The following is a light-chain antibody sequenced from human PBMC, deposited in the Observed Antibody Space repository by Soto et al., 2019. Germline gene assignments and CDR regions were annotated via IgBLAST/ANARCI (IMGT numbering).Light chain of an antibody. V-gene: IGKV3D-7*01. CDR3: QQDYNLPPS. CDR2: GAS. Sequence: EIVMTQSPATLSLSPGERATLSCRASQSVSSSYLSWYQQKPGQAPRLLIYGASTRATGIPARFSGSGSGTDFTLTISSLQPEDFEVYYCQQDYNLPPSFGQGTKV. J-gene: IGKJ1*01. CDR1: QSVSSSY.